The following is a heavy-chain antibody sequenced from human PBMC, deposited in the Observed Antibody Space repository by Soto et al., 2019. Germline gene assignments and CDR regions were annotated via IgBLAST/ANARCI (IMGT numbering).Heavy chain of an antibody. D-gene: IGHD3-22*01. Sequence: SETLSLTCTVSGGSISSGGYYWSWIRQHPGKGLEWIGYIYYSGSTYYNPSLKSRVTISVDTSKNQFSLKLSSVTAADTAVYYCARDAKYYYDSSGYSLFDPWGQGTLVTVSS. CDR2: IYYSGST. V-gene: IGHV4-31*03. J-gene: IGHJ5*02. CDR1: GGSISSGGYY. CDR3: ARDAKYYYDSSGYSLFDP.